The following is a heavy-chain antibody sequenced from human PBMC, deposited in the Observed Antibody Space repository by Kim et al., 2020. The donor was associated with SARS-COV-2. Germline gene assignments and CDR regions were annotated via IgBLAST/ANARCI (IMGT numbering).Heavy chain of an antibody. CDR3: ARAYSSGWTRFDY. J-gene: IGHJ4*02. Sequence: SACSREGPFAKSRDNSENTLYLQMNSLRAEDTAVYYCARAYSSGWTRFDYWGQGTLVTVSS. V-gene: IGHV3-30*09. D-gene: IGHD6-19*01.